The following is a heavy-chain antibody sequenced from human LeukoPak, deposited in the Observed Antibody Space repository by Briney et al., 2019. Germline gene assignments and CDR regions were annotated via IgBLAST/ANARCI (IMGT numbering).Heavy chain of an antibody. CDR1: GFSFSNYW. CDR3: ARDDCTNGVCCFDY. Sequence: GGSLRLSCAVSGFSFSNYWMSWVRQAPGKGLEWVANIKQDGSEKYYVDSVKGRFTISRDNAKNSLYLQMDSLRAEDTAVYYCARDDCTNGVCCFDYWGQGTLVTVSS. CDR2: IKQDGSEK. D-gene: IGHD2-8*01. V-gene: IGHV3-7*01. J-gene: IGHJ4*02.